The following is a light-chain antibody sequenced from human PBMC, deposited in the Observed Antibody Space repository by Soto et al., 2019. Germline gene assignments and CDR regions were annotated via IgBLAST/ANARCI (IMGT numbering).Light chain of an antibody. Sequence: EIVLTQSPGTLSLSPGDRATLSCRASQSGSGSYLAWYQQKPGQAPRLLISGASRRATGVPDRFSGSGSGTDFTLTISSLEPDDFAVYYCQQTSSTPTFGGGTKVEIK. CDR3: QQTSSTPT. CDR1: QSGSGSY. CDR2: GAS. J-gene: IGKJ4*01. V-gene: IGKV3-20*01.